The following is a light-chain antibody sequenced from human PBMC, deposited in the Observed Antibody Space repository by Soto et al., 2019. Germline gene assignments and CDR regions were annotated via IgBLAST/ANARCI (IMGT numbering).Light chain of an antibody. CDR2: EVS. V-gene: IGLV2-8*01. J-gene: IGLJ2*01. CDR1: GSDVGGYNY. CDR3: SSFAGSNVV. Sequence: QSALTQPPSASGSPGQSVTISCTGTGSDVGGYNYVSWYQQHPGKAPKLMISEVSKRPSGVPDRFSGSKSGNTASLTVSGLQAEDEADYYCSSFAGSNVVFGGGTKLTVL.